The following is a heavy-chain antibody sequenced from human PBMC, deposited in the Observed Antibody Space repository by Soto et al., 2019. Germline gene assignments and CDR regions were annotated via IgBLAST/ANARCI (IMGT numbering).Heavy chain of an antibody. CDR3: ARSYYDYIWGSSQSVARGFDP. CDR2: MNPSSGNT. J-gene: IGHJ5*02. V-gene: IGHV1-8*01. CDR1: GYTFTSYD. D-gene: IGHD3-16*01. Sequence: GASVKVSCKASGYTFTSYDINWVRQATGQGHEWMGWMNPSSGNTGYAQKFQGRVTMTRNTSISTAYMELSSLRSEDTAVYYCARSYYDYIWGSSQSVARGFDPWGQGTLVTVSS.